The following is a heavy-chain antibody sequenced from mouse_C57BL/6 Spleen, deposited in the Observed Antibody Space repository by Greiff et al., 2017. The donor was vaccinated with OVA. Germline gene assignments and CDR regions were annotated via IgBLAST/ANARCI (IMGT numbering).Heavy chain of an antibody. Sequence: VQLQQPGAELVMPGASVKLSCKASGYTFTSYWMPWVKQRPGQGLEWIGEIDPSDSYTNYNQKFKGKSTLTVDKSSSTAYMQLSSLTSEDSAVYYCARDGSPFAYWGQGTLVTVSA. CDR2: IDPSDSYT. CDR1: GYTFTSYW. D-gene: IGHD2-3*01. V-gene: IGHV1-69*01. CDR3: ARDGSPFAY. J-gene: IGHJ3*01.